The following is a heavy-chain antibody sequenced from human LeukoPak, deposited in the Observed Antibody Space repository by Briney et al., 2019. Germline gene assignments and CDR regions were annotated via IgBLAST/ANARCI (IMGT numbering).Heavy chain of an antibody. D-gene: IGHD6-13*01. J-gene: IGHJ4*02. CDR1: GFTFNNFW. V-gene: IGHV3-7*01. Sequence: GGSLRLSCAASGFTFNNFWMSWVRQAPGKGLGWVANINQDGSAEYYVDSVKGRFTISRDNAKNSLYLQMNSLRAEDTAVYYCARAEATGRVDYWGQGTLVTVSS. CDR2: INQDGSAE. CDR3: ARAEATGRVDY.